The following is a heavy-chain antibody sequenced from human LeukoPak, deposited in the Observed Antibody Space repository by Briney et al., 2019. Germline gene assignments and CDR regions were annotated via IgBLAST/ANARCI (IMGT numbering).Heavy chain of an antibody. V-gene: IGHV4-30-4*01. D-gene: IGHD4-17*01. J-gene: IGHJ4*02. CDR2: IYYSGST. Sequence: SQTLSLTCTVSGGSIRSGDFYWSWIRQPPGKGLEWIGYIYYSGSTNYNPSLKSRVTISVDTSKNQFSLKLSSVTAADTAVYYCARDRDGDYIFDYWGQGTLVTVSS. CDR1: GGSIRSGDFY. CDR3: ARDRDGDYIFDY.